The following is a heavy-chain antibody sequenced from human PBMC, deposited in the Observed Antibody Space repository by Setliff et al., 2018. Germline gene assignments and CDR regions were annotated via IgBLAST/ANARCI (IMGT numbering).Heavy chain of an antibody. CDR2: TIPMFGST. J-gene: IGHJ6*03. CDR1: SYTFSSYG. CDR3: AREGVDTRSSTDYRYYMDV. D-gene: IGHD5-18*01. Sequence: SVKVSCKASSYTFSSYGISWVRQAPGQGLEWMGGTIPMFGSTNYAQKFQDRVTIITDESTGTAYMELSSLRTEDTAVYYCAREGVDTRSSTDYRYYMDVWGKGTTVTSP. V-gene: IGHV1-69*05.